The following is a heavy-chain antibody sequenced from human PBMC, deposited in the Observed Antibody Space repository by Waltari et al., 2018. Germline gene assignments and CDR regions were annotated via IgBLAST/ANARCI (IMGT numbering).Heavy chain of an antibody. CDR1: GYIFTDYY. CDR2: INSNNGGT. J-gene: IGHJ6*03. Sequence: QVQLVQSGAEVKNPGASVKVSCKTSGYIFTDYYIHWMRQAPGQGLEWMGWINSNNGGTNYAQKFQGGVTMTRDTSISTVYMELSRLTSDDTAVYYCAREKSGSGRAMGVWGKGTTITVSS. CDR3: AREKSGSGRAMGV. D-gene: IGHD3-10*01. V-gene: IGHV1-2*02.